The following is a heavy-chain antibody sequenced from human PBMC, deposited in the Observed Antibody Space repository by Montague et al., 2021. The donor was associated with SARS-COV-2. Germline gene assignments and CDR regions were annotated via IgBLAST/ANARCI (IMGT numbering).Heavy chain of an antibody. CDR2: ISYDGTKT. J-gene: IGHJ4*02. CDR1: GFNFTHYA. Sequence: SLRLSCAASGFNFTHYAMYWVRQAPGKGLDWVATISYDGTKTYYTDSVKGRFTISRDNSKDTLHLQLSSLRLDDTAIYYCARGGRYFDWLLLPYWGRGALVTVSS. CDR3: ARGGRYFDWLLLPY. D-gene: IGHD3-9*01. V-gene: IGHV3-30*04.